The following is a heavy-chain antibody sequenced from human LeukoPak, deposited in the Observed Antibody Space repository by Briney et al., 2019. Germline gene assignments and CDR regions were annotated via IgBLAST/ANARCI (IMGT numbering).Heavy chain of an antibody. CDR3: AKDLIRHYDILTGYYNDAFDI. CDR1: GFTFSSYG. V-gene: IGHV3-23*01. D-gene: IGHD3-9*01. J-gene: IGHJ3*02. Sequence: GGSLRLSCAASGFTFSSYGMSWVRQAPGKGLEWVSAISGSGGSTYYADSVKGRFTISRDNSKNTLYLQMNSLRAEDTAVYYCAKDLIRHYDILTGYYNDAFDIWGQGTMVTVSS. CDR2: ISGSGGST.